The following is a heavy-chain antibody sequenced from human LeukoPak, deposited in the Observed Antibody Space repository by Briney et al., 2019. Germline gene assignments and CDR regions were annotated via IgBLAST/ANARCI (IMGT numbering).Heavy chain of an antibody. CDR3: AREMGGAPDY. V-gene: IGHV3-21*01. D-gene: IGHD2-15*01. Sequence: GGSLRLSCAASGFTFSSYSMNWVRQTPGKGLEWVSYITSRSDYIYYADSVKGRFTISRDNAKNSLYLQMNSLRAEDTAVYYCAREMGGAPDYWGLGTLVTVSS. CDR2: ITSRSDYI. J-gene: IGHJ4*02. CDR1: GFTFSSYS.